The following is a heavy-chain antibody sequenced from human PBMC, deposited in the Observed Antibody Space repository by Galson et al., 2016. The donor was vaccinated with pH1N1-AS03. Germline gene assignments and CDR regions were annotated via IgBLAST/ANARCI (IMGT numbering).Heavy chain of an antibody. CDR3: ARGLGMTIFGVILSGYAFDI. J-gene: IGHJ3*02. Sequence: SVKVSCKASGYSFSAYYIHWVRQAPGQGLEWMGWINPSSGGADYAQKSQGRVTMTRDTSISTVYMELRGLRSDNTAANYCARGLGMTIFGVILSGYAFDIWGQGTMVAVSS. CDR1: GYSFSAYY. CDR2: INPSSGGA. D-gene: IGHD3-3*01. V-gene: IGHV1-2*02.